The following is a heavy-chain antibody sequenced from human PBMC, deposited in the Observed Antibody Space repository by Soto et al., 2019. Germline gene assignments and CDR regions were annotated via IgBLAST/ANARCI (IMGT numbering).Heavy chain of an antibody. CDR1: GGSFSGYY. Sequence: SETLSLTCAVYGGSFSGYYWSWIRQPPGKGLEWIGEINHSGSTNYNPSLKSRVTISVDTSKNQFSLKLSSVTAADTAVYYCAGHRTSSGWYPGGFDYWGQGTLVTVSS. CDR2: INHSGST. V-gene: IGHV4-34*01. D-gene: IGHD6-19*01. J-gene: IGHJ4*02. CDR3: AGHRTSSGWYPGGFDY.